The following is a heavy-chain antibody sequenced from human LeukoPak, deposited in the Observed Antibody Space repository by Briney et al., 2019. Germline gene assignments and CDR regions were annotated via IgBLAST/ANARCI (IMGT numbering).Heavy chain of an antibody. CDR3: ARKNLDFWSGYYYYYMDV. D-gene: IGHD3-3*01. CDR1: GGAFSGYY. V-gene: IGHV4-34*01. Sequence: SETLSLTCAVYGGAFSGYYWSWIRQPPGKGLEWIGEINHSGTTNYNPSLKSRVTISIDTSKNQFSLKLSSVTAADAAVYYCARKNLDFWSGYYYYYMDVWGKGTTVTVSS. CDR2: INHSGTT. J-gene: IGHJ6*03.